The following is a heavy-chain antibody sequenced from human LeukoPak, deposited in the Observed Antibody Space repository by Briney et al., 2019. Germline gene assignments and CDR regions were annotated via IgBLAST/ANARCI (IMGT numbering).Heavy chain of an antibody. CDR2: IYYSGST. V-gene: IGHV4-59*08. D-gene: IGHD3-10*01. Sequence: SETLCLTCTVSGGSISSYYWSRIRQPPGKGLEWIGYIYYSGSTNYNPSLKSRVTISVDTSKNQFSLKLSSVTAADTAAYYCARGFPKVLNYYGMDVWGQGTTVSVSS. CDR3: ARGFPKVLNYYGMDV. J-gene: IGHJ6*02. CDR1: GGSISSYY.